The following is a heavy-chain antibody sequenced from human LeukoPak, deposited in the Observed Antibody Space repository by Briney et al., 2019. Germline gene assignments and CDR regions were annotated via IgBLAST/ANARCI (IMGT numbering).Heavy chain of an antibody. CDR3: ARDDYDFWSGYHPGRYWFDP. CDR2: IKQDGSEK. J-gene: IGHJ5*02. D-gene: IGHD3-3*01. CDR1: GFTFSSYW. V-gene: IGHV3-7*01. Sequence: GGSLRLSCAASGFTFSSYWMSWVRQAPGKGLEWVANIKQDGSEKYYVDSVKGRFTISRDNAKNSLYLQMNSLRAEDTAVYYCARDDYDFWSGYHPGRYWFDPWGQGTLVTVSS.